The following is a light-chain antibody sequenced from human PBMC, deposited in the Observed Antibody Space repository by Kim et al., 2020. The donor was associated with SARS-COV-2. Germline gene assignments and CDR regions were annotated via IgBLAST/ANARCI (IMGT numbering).Light chain of an antibody. J-gene: IGLJ1*01. V-gene: IGLV2-14*03. CDR3: ISYTSSSTFV. Sequence: GQWMTISCPGTSSAVGIFTYVSWYQHRPGKAPKLMIYDVNKRPSGVSNRVSGSKSGNTASLTISGLQAEDEADYYCISYTSSSTFVFGTGTKGTVL. CDR1: SSAVGIFTY. CDR2: DVN.